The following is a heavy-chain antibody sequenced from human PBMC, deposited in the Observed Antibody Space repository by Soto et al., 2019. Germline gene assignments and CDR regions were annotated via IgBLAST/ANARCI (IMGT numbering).Heavy chain of an antibody. V-gene: IGHV3-23*01. Sequence: GGSLRLSCAASGFTFSSYAMSWVRQAPGKGLEWVSAISGSGGSTYYADSVKGRFTISRDNSKNTLYLQMNSLRAEDTAVYYCAKDAAGDLAGYDAFDIWGQGTMVTVSS. CDR1: GFTFSSYA. CDR2: ISGSGGST. J-gene: IGHJ3*02. D-gene: IGHD7-27*01. CDR3: AKDAAGDLAGYDAFDI.